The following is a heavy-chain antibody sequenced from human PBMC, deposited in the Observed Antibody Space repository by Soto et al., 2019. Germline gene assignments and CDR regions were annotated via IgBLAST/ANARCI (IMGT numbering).Heavy chain of an antibody. CDR3: ARGGIAVAGTGYYYYGMDV. D-gene: IGHD6-19*01. Sequence: SETLSLTCTVSGGSISSSSYYWGWIRQPPGKGLEWIGSIYYSGSTYYNPSLKSRVTISVDTSKNQFSLKLSSVTAADTAVYYCARGGIAVAGTGYYYYGMDVWGQGTTVTVSS. CDR2: IYYSGST. CDR1: GGSISSSSYY. J-gene: IGHJ6*02. V-gene: IGHV4-39*01.